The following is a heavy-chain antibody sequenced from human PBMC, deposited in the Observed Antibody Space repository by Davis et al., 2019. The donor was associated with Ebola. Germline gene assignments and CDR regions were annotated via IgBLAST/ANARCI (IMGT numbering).Heavy chain of an antibody. CDR1: GFTFSSYA. CDR2: IIGSGGST. V-gene: IGHV3-23*01. J-gene: IGHJ4*02. D-gene: IGHD4-17*01. Sequence: PGGSLRLSCAASGFTFSSYAMSWVRQAPGKGLAWVSAIIGSGGSTYYAHSVKGRFTIARDNSKNKLYLQMNSLRAEDTAVYYCANYGDSFDYWGQGTPVTVSS. CDR3: ANYGDSFDY.